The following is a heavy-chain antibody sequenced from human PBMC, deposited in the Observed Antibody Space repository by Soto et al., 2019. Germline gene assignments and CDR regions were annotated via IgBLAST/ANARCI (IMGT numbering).Heavy chain of an antibody. CDR1: GFTFSSYS. CDR2: ISSSSYI. Sequence: PGGSLRLSCAASGFTFSSYSMNWVRQAPGKGLEWVSSISSSSYIYYADSVKGRFTISRDNAKNSLYLQMNSLRAEDTAVYYCAREHYDILTGYYPFDYWGQGTLVTVSS. D-gene: IGHD3-9*01. V-gene: IGHV3-21*01. CDR3: AREHYDILTGYYPFDY. J-gene: IGHJ4*02.